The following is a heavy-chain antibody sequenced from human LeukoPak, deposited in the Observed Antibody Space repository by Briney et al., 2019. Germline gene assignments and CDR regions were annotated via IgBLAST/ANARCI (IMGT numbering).Heavy chain of an antibody. V-gene: IGHV5-10-1*01. CDR3: ARRGLLWFGERGDWFDP. CDR1: GYSFTSYW. Sequence: GESLKISCKGSGYSFTSYWISWVRQMPGKGLEWMGRIDPSDSYTNYSPSFQGHVTISADKSISTAYLQWSSLKASDTAMYYCARRGLLWFGERGDWFDPWGQGTLVTVSS. D-gene: IGHD3-10*01. CDR2: IDPSDSYT. J-gene: IGHJ5*02.